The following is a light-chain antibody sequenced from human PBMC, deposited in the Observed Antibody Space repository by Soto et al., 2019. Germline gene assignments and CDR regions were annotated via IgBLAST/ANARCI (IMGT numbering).Light chain of an antibody. V-gene: IGLV2-8*01. J-gene: IGLJ3*02. CDR3: CSYAGSNNLV. Sequence: QSALTQPPSASGSPGQSVTISCTRTSSDVGGYNFVSWYQQHPGKAPKLLIYEVSKRPSGVPDRFSGSKSGNTASLTVPGLQAEDEADYYCCSYAGSNNLVFGGGTKVTVL. CDR2: EVS. CDR1: SSDVGGYNF.